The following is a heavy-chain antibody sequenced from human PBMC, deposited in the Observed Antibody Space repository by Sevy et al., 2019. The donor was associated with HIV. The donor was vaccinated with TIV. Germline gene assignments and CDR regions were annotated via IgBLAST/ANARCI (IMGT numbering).Heavy chain of an antibody. Sequence: ASVKVSCKASGYTFTSYGISWVRQAPGQGLDWMGWISAYNGNTNYAQKLQGRVTMTTDTSTSTAYMELRSLRSDDTAVYYCARAFSYYYGSGSYLSPNWFDPWGQGTLVTVSS. CDR2: ISAYNGNT. J-gene: IGHJ5*02. D-gene: IGHD3-10*01. CDR3: ARAFSYYYGSGSYLSPNWFDP. CDR1: GYTFTSYG. V-gene: IGHV1-18*01.